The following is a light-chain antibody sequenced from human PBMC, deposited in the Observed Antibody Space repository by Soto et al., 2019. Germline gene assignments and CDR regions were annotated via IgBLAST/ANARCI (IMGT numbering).Light chain of an antibody. J-gene: IGLJ3*02. CDR3: SSYTTSSSWV. Sequence: QSALTQPASVSGSPGQSITISCTGTSSDVGGYNYVSWFQQHPGKAPKLMIYVVSNRPSGISNRFSDSKSGNTASLTISGLQAEDEADYYCSSYTTSSSWVFGGGTKLTVL. CDR1: SSDVGGYNY. CDR2: VVS. V-gene: IGLV2-14*01.